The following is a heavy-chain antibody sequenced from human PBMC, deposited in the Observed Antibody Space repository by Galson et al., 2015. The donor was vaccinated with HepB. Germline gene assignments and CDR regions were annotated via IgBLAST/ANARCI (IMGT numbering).Heavy chain of an antibody. CDR1: GFSLTSYA. V-gene: IGHV3-30-3*01. J-gene: IGHJ6*03. CDR3: ARVGCSSTNCYLSYVYYMDV. Sequence: SLRLSCAASGFSLTSYAMHWVRQAPGTGLEWVALISYDGNNKHHADSVKGRFTISKDNSKNTLYLQMNSLRAEDTAVYYCARVGCSSTNCYLSYVYYMDVWGKGTTVTVSS. CDR2: ISYDGNNK. D-gene: IGHD2-2*01.